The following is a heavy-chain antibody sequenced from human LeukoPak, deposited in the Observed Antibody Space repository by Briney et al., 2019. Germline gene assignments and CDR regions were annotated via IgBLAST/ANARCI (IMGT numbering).Heavy chain of an antibody. V-gene: IGHV1-2*02. D-gene: IGHD3-16*02. CDR1: GYTFTGYN. CDR3: ARSLPLRGRWFDP. Sequence: ASVKVSCKPSGYTFTGYNMHWVRQAPGQGLEWMGWINPNSGGTNYAQKFQGRVTMTRDTSISTAYMELSRLRSDDTAVYYCARSLPLRGRWFDPWGQGTLVTVSS. CDR2: INPNSGGT. J-gene: IGHJ5*02.